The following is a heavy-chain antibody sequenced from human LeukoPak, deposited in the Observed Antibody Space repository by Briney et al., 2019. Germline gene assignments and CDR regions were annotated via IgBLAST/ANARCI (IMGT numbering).Heavy chain of an antibody. J-gene: IGHJ4*02. CDR3: ARDRGSYFDY. Sequence: SETLSLTCTVSGGSISSYYWSWIRQPPGKGLEWIGYIYYSGSPNYNPSLKSRVTISVDTSKNQFSLKLSSVTAADTAVYYCARDRGSYFDYWGQGTLVTVSS. D-gene: IGHD3-10*01. V-gene: IGHV4-59*01. CDR2: IYYSGSP. CDR1: GGSISSYY.